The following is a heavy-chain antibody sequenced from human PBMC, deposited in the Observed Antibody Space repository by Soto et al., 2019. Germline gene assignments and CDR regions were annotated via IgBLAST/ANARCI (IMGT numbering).Heavy chain of an antibody. CDR1: GFTFSSYA. J-gene: IGHJ4*02. V-gene: IGHV3-23*01. CDR3: AKDNDRGVINYFDY. CDR2: IIDSGGST. Sequence: GGSLRLSCAASGFTFSSYAMHWVRQAPGKGLEWVSDIIDSGGSTYYADAVKGRFTISRDNSKNTLYLQMNSLRAEDTAVYYCAKDNDRGVINYFDYWGQGTLVTVSS. D-gene: IGHD3-10*02.